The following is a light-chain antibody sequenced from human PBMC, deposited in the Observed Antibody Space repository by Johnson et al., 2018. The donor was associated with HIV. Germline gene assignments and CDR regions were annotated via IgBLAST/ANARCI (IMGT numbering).Light chain of an antibody. V-gene: IGLV1-51*02. CDR1: TSNIGDHS. CDR2: DND. Sequence: QSVLTQPPSVSAAPGRWVTVSCSGTTSNIGDHSVSWFQHLPGAAPKLLIYDNDRRPSGVPDRFSGSKSAASATLDITGLQSGDEADYYCGTWDSSLRKVFGTGTKVTVL. CDR3: GTWDSSLRKV. J-gene: IGLJ1*01.